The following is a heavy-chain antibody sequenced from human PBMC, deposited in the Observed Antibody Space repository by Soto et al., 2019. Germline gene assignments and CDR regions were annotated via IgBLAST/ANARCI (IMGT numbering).Heavy chain of an antibody. CDR1: GFSLSTYHMG. V-gene: IGHV2-5*02. CDR2: IYWDDDK. Sequence: QITLKESGPTLVRPAQTLTLTCDFSGFSLSTYHMGVAWIRQPPGKALEWLALIYWDDDKRYSPSLKDRLAFSKDTSSNHVVLTITNIDPGDSATYFCAHAGDYDLLTFDHWCPVTLVTVSS. D-gene: IGHD4-17*01. J-gene: IGHJ4*02. CDR3: AHAGDYDLLTFDH.